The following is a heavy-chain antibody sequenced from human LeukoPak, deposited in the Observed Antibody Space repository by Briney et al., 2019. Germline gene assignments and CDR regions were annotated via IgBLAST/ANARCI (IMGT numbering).Heavy chain of an antibody. CDR2: IYYSGNT. CDR3: ARHGGCSGGSCYRRFDP. CDR1: GGSISANYY. V-gene: IGHV4-39*01. J-gene: IGHJ5*02. D-gene: IGHD2-15*01. Sequence: SETLSLTCTVSGGSISANYYWGWIRQPPGKGLEWIGSIYYSGNTYYNPSLKSRVTISVDTSKNHFSLKLNSVTATDTAVYYCARHGGCSGGSCYRRFDPWGQGILVTVSS.